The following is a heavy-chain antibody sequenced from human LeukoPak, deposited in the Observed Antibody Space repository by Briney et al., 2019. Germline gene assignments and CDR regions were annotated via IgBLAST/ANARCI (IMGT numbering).Heavy chain of an antibody. CDR3: ARFRYCSSTSCYVVFYMDV. CDR1: GYTFTTYG. J-gene: IGHJ6*03. V-gene: IGHV1-18*01. Sequence: ASVKVSCKSSGYTFTTYGISWMRQAPGQSLEWMGWISPYNSNTKYAQKLQDRVTMTTDTSTSTAYMELRSLRSDDTAVYYCARFRYCSSTSCYVVFYMDVWGKGTTVTISS. CDR2: ISPYNSNT. D-gene: IGHD2-2*01.